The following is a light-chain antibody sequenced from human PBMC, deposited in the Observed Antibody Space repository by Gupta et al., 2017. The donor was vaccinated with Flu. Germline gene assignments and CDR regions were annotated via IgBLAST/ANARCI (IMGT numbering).Light chain of an antibody. CDR3: QVWDGGRDDSGL. CDR1: NIGSKS. V-gene: IGLV3-21*02. CDR2: ADS. Sequence: SYVLTQPPSVSVAPGQTARMTCGGTNIGSKSVHWYQQKPGQAPVVVVYADSDRPSGIPERFSGSHSGNTATLTISRVDAGDEADYYCQVWDGGRDDSGLFGGGTKLTVL. J-gene: IGLJ2*01.